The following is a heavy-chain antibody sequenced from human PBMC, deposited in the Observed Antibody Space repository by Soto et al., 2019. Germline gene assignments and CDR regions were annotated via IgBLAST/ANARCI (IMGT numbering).Heavy chain of an antibody. V-gene: IGHV1-3*01. CDR1: GYTFTSYA. J-gene: IGHJ4*02. Sequence: QVHLVQSGAEVKKPGASVKLSCRASGYTFTSYAIHWVRQAPGQRLEWMGWINPDIGITEFSPMFRDRVTLTRDTSASTAYKELSSLTSEDTALYYCARGWSSSWYPFDYWGQGALVTDSS. CDR3: ARGWSSSWYPFDY. D-gene: IGHD6-13*01. CDR2: INPDIGIT.